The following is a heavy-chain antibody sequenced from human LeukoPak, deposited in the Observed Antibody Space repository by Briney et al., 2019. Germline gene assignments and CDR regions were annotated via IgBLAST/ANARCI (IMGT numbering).Heavy chain of an antibody. CDR1: GFTFDDYA. V-gene: IGHV3-9*01. Sequence: GGSLRLSCAASGFTFDDYAMHWVRQAPGKGLEWVSGISWNSGSIGYADSVKGRFTISRDNANNSLYLQMNSLRAEGTALYYCAKAYGSGSPQYYYYGMDVWGQGTTVTVSS. J-gene: IGHJ6*02. D-gene: IGHD3-10*01. CDR3: AKAYGSGSPQYYYYGMDV. CDR2: ISWNSGSI.